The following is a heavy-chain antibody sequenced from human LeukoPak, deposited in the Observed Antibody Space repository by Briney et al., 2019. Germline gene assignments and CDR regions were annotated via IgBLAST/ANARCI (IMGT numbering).Heavy chain of an antibody. V-gene: IGHV4-59*01. D-gene: IGHD6-13*01. CDR3: ARVVAAAGTFIDY. J-gene: IGHJ4*02. Sequence: SETLSLTCTVSGGSISSYYWSWIRQPPGKGLEWIGYIYYSGSTNYNPSLKSRVTISVDTSKNQFSLKLSSVTAADTAVCYCARVVAAAGTFIDYWGQGTLVTVSS. CDR2: IYYSGST. CDR1: GGSISSYY.